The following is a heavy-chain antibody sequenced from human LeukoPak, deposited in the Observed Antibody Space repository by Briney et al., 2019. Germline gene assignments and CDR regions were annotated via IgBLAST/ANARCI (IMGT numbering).Heavy chain of an antibody. D-gene: IGHD6-13*01. CDR2: IYYSGST. V-gene: IGHV4-59*01. Sequence: SGTLSLTCTVSGGSISTYYWSWIRQPPGKGLEWIGYIYYSGSTNYNPSLKSRVTISVDTSKNQFSLKLSSVTAADTAVYYCARIPGGYSSNWYYFDYWGQGTLVTVSP. CDR3: ARIPGGYSSNWYYFDY. CDR1: GGSISTYY. J-gene: IGHJ4*02.